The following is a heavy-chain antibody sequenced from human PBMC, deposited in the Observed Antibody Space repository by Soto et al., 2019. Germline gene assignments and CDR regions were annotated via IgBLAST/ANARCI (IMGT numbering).Heavy chain of an antibody. CDR3: ARDRLGVVVPAAMVREGMDV. CDR2: ISYDGSNK. J-gene: IGHJ6*02. V-gene: IGHV3-30-3*01. Sequence: GGSLRLSCAASGFTFSSYAMHWVRQAPGKGLEWVAVISYDGSNKYYADSVKGRFTISRDNSKNTLYLQMNSLRAEDTAVYYCARDRLGVVVPAAMVREGMDVWGQGTTVTVSS. D-gene: IGHD2-2*01. CDR1: GFTFSSYA.